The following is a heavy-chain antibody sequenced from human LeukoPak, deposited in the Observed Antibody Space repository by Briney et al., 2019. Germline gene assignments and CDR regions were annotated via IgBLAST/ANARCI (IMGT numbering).Heavy chain of an antibody. CDR1: GFTFDDYA. CDR3: AKAGTYYRDGSGNGYYNYFEN. CDR2: LSLNGASS. J-gene: IGHJ4*02. Sequence: GRSLRLSCAASGFTFDDYAMHWVRHTPGEGVERVSGLSLNGASSDYSDSVKGRFTISRDNAKNSLHLQMNSLRVEDTALYFCAKAGTYYRDGSGNGYYNYFENWGQGTPVTVSS. D-gene: IGHD3-22*01. V-gene: IGHV3-9*01.